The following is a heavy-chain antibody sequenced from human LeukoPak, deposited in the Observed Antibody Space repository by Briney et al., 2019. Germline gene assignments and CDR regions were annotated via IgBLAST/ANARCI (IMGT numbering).Heavy chain of an antibody. J-gene: IGHJ5*02. CDR1: GYSISSGYY. CDR3: ARDSGTTGEVKFDP. D-gene: IGHD3-10*01. CDR2: IYHSGST. Sequence: SETLSLTCTVSGYSISSGYYWGWIRQPPGKGLEWIGSIYHSGSTYYNPSLKSRVTISVDTSKNQFSLKLRSVTAADTAVYYCARDSGTTGEVKFDPWGQGTLVTVSS. V-gene: IGHV4-38-2*02.